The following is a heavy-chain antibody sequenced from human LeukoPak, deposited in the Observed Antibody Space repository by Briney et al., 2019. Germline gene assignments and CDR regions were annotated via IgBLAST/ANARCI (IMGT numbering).Heavy chain of an antibody. Sequence: PSETLSLTCTVSGGSISSSSYYWGWIRQPPGKGLEWIGSIYYSGSTYYNPSLKSRVTISVDTSKNQFSLKLSSVTAADTAVYYCARERGSSGWLDFDYWGQGTLVTVSS. J-gene: IGHJ4*02. CDR2: IYYSGST. CDR3: ARERGSSGWLDFDY. V-gene: IGHV4-39*07. D-gene: IGHD6-19*01. CDR1: GGSISSSSYY.